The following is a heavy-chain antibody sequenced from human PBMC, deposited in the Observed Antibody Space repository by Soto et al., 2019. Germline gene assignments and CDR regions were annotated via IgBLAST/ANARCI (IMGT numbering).Heavy chain of an antibody. CDR3: ARGFRVVRAYYYYYYGMDV. J-gene: IGHJ6*02. CDR1: GGSIISGDYY. Sequence: PSETLSLTCTVSGGSIISGDYYWSWIRQPPGKGLEWIGYIYYSGSTYYNPSLKSRVTISVDTSKNQFSLKLSSVTAADTAVYYCARGFRVVRAYYYYYYGMDVWGQGTTVTVSS. D-gene: IGHD3-3*01. V-gene: IGHV4-30-4*01. CDR2: IYYSGST.